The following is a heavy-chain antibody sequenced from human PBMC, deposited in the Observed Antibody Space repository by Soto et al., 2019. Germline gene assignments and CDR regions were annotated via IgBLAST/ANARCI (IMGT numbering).Heavy chain of an antibody. Sequence: SVKVSCKASGGTFGSQGIAWVRQAPGQGLEWMGGFIAMLGTPTYAKKVQGRATISADESLTSSYLELRSLRSEDTGVYFCARGAMANFDYSGQGTLLTVSS. CDR1: GGTFGSQG. CDR3: ARGAMANFDY. CDR2: FIAMLGTP. J-gene: IGHJ4*02. D-gene: IGHD5-18*01. V-gene: IGHV1-69*13.